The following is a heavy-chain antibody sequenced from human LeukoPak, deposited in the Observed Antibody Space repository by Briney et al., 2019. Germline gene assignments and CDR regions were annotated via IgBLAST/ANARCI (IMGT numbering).Heavy chain of an antibody. V-gene: IGHV1-46*01. CDR2: IHPCGGNT. CDR1: GYTLSSYF. Sequence: ASVKVSCKASGYTLSSYFMQWVGQAPGQELGWMGIIHPCGGNTGSAPKFQGRLSVTRDTATNTVYLVLRRWRSEDTAAHYCAGGMSAEFDYWGQGTLVTVSS. CDR3: AGGMSAEFDY. J-gene: IGHJ4*02.